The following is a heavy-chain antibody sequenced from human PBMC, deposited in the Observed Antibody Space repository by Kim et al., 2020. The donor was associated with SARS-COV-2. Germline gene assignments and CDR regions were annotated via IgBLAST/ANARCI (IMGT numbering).Heavy chain of an antibody. V-gene: IGHV4-39*01. CDR3: ARHVTIFGGDAFDI. CDR2: IYYSGST. J-gene: IGHJ3*02. Sequence: SETLSLTCTVSGGSISSSSYYWGWIRQPPGKGLEWIGSIYYSGSTYYNPSLKSRVTISVDTSKNQFSLKLSSVTAADTAVYYCARHVTIFGGDAFDIWGQGTMVTVSS. CDR1: GGSISSSSYY. D-gene: IGHD3-3*01.